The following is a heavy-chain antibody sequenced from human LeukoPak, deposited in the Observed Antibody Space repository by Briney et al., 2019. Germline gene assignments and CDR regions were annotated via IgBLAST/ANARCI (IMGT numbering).Heavy chain of an antibody. J-gene: IGHJ4*02. V-gene: IGHV3-7*01. CDR2: IKQDGSEK. CDR1: GFPFSGYW. Sequence: GGSLRLSCAASGFPFSGYWMDWVRQAPGKGMEWVANIKQDGSEKYYAASVRGRFTISRDNAKNSPYLQMNILRAEDTAVYYCSRSLDYLGQGALVTVSS. CDR3: SRSLDY.